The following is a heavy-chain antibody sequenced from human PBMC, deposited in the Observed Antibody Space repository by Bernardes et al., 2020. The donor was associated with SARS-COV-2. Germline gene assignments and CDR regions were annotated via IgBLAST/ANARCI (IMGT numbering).Heavy chain of an antibody. J-gene: IGHJ3*02. CDR2: IKSKTDGGTT. Sequence: GWSLRLSCAASGFTFSNAWMNWVRQAPGKGLDWVGRIKSKTDGGTTDYAAPVKGRFTISRDDSKNTLYLQMNSLKTEHTAVYYCTTAAAGIHDAFDIWGQGTMVTVSS. CDR3: TTAAAGIHDAFDI. D-gene: IGHD6-13*01. CDR1: GFTFSNAW. V-gene: IGHV3-15*07.